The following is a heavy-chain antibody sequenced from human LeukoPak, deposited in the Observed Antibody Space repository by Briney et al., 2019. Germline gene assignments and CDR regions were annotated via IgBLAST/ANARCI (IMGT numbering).Heavy chain of an antibody. CDR1: GYSISSGYY. J-gene: IGHJ4*02. CDR3: ARDRSSWDAEFDY. CDR2: IYHSGST. D-gene: IGHD6-13*01. V-gene: IGHV4-38-2*02. Sequence: SETLSLTCTVSGYSISSGYYWGWIRQPPGKGLEWIGSIYHSGSTYYNPSLKSRVTISVDTSKNQFSLKLSSVTAADTAVYYCARDRSSWDAEFDYWGQGTLVTVSS.